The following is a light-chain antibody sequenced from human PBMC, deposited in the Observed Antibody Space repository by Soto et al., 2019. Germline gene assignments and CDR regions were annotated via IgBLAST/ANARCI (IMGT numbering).Light chain of an antibody. CDR2: DNN. V-gene: IGLV1-51*01. CDR1: SSNIGNNY. Sequence: QSVLTQPPSVSAAPGQTVTISCSGSSSNIGNNYVSWYQQLPGTAPKLLIYDNNKRPSGIPDRFSGSKSGTSATLDITGLQTGDEADYYCGTWDGSLSAVFGGGTQLTVL. CDR3: GTWDGSLSAV. J-gene: IGLJ7*01.